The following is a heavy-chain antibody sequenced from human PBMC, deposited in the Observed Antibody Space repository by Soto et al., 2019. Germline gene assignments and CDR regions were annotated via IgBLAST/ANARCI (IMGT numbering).Heavy chain of an antibody. V-gene: IGHV3-7*01. D-gene: IGHD2-21*02. CDR1: GFTFSSYW. Sequence: GGSLRLSCAASGFTFSSYWMSWVRQAPGKGLEWVANIKQDGSEKYYVDSVKGRFTISRDNAKNSLYLQMNSLRAEDTAVYYCHLAYCGGDCYYYYYGMDVWGQGTTVTVSS. CDR2: IKQDGSEK. J-gene: IGHJ6*02. CDR3: HLAYCGGDCYYYYYGMDV.